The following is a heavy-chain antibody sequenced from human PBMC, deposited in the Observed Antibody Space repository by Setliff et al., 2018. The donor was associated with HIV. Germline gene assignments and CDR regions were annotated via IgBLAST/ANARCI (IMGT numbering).Heavy chain of an antibody. CDR2: INTDGSSA. J-gene: IGHJ4*02. CDR3: ARDGAYNIFTGLVAFDY. Sequence: PGGSLRLSCAASGFTFSNSWMHWVRQAPGKGLVWVSRINTDGSSATYADSVKGRFTNSRDNAKNTLYLQMDSLRAEDTAVYYCARDGAYNIFTGLVAFDYWGQGTLVTVSS. D-gene: IGHD3-9*01. CDR1: GFTFSNSW. V-gene: IGHV3-74*03.